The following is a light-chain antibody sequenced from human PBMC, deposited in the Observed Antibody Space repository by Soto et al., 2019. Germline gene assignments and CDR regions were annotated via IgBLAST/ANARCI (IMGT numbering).Light chain of an antibody. Sequence: DIQMTQSPSTLSAGVGDRVTITCRASQRISTYLNWYQQKPGKAPTLLIYAASSLQSGVPSRFSGGGSGTDFTLTINTLQPEDFATYFCQQCYSSPRTFGQGTKVEL. J-gene: IGKJ1*01. CDR1: QRISTY. CDR2: AAS. V-gene: IGKV1-39*01. CDR3: QQCYSSPRT.